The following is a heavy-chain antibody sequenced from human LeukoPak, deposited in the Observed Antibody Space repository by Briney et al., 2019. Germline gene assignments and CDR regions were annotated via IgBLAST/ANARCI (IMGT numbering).Heavy chain of an antibody. J-gene: IGHJ4*02. Sequence: GGSLRLSCAASGFNVGSNYINWVRQAPGKGLEWVSALYSGGSTYYADSAKGRFTVSRDNSKNTLYLQMNRLRAEDAAVYYCAGDFLTGYYMRYWGQGTLVTVSS. CDR1: GFNVGSNY. CDR2: LYSGGST. CDR3: AGDFLTGYYMRY. V-gene: IGHV3-53*01. D-gene: IGHD3-9*01.